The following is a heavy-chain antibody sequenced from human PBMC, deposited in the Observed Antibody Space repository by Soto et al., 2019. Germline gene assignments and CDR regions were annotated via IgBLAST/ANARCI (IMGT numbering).Heavy chain of an antibody. CDR2: IRSKANSYAT. V-gene: IGHV3-73*01. CDR1: GFTFSGSA. J-gene: IGHJ3*02. Sequence: SGGSLRLSCAASGFTFSGSAMHWVRQASGKGLEWVGRIRSKANSYATAYAASVKGRFTISRDDSKNTAYLQMNSLKTEDTAVYYCTRLDRLGGRDAFDIWGQGTMVTVSS. D-gene: IGHD2-15*01. CDR3: TRLDRLGGRDAFDI.